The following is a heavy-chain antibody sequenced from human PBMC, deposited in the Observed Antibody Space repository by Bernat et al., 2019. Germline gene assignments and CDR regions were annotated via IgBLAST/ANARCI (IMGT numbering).Heavy chain of an antibody. V-gene: IGHV3-30*03. CDR1: GFTFSTYG. CDR2: ISYDGSNK. D-gene: IGHD3-22*01. CDR3: ASDDSSGPKYPY. Sequence: QVQLVESGGGMVQPGRSLRLSCAASGFTFSTYGMHWVRQAPGKGLEWVAVISYDGSNKYYADSVKGRFTISRDNSKNTLYLQMNSLRAEDTAVYYCASDDSSGPKYPYWGQGTLVTVSS. J-gene: IGHJ4*02.